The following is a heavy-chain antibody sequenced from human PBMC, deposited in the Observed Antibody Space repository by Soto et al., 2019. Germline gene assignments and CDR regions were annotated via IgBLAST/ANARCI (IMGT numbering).Heavy chain of an antibody. V-gene: IGHV4-39*02. J-gene: IGHJ4*02. CDR3: AREGGGYCSGGSCQVDY. Sequence: QLQLQESGPGLVKPSETLSLTCTVSGGSISSSSYYWGWIRQPPGKGLEWIGSIYYRGNTYYNPSLKGRASISVDTSQNQFSLQLSSVTAADTAVYYCAREGGGYCSGGSCQVDYWGQGTLVTVSS. CDR2: IYYRGNT. CDR1: GGSISSSSYY. D-gene: IGHD2-15*01.